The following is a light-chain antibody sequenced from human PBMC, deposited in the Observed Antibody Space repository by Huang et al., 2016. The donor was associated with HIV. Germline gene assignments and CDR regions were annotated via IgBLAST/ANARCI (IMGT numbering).Light chain of an antibody. CDR1: QGGSSN. J-gene: IGKJ4*01. Sequence: STRAVSTGEMTTLARRASQGGSSNVAWSQQKPGQAPRLRSYGSSTRATGIPARFSGSGSGTEFTLTISSLQSEDFAVYSCQQYSDWPLTFGGGTKVEIK. V-gene: IGKV3-15*01. CDR3: QQYSDWPLT. CDR2: GSS.